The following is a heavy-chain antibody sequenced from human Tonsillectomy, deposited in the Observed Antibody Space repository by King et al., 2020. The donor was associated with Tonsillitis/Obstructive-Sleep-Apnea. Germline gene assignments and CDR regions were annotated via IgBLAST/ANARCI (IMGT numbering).Heavy chain of an antibody. CDR2: IKEDGSET. CDR1: GFIFSNYW. Sequence: VQLVESGGGFVQPGGSLRLSCAASGFIFSNYWMAWVRQAPGKGLEWVANIKEDGSETYYVASVKGRFTISRYNTKNSLHLQMDSLRSEDTAVYYCAGGLGGGYWGQGTLVTVSS. D-gene: IGHD3-16*01. V-gene: IGHV3-7*02. J-gene: IGHJ4*02. CDR3: AGGLGGGY.